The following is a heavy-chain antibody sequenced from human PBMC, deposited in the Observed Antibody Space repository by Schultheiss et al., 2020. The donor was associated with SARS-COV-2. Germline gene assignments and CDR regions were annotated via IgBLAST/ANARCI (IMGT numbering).Heavy chain of an antibody. CDR1: GFTFSSYG. J-gene: IGHJ4*02. Sequence: GGSLRLSCAASGFTFSSYGMHWVRQAPGKGLEWVAVIWYDGSNKYYADSVKGQFTISRDNSKNTLYLQMNSLRDEDTAVYYCARAYGGNSYYFDYWGQGTLVTVSS. CDR3: ARAYGGNSYYFDY. V-gene: IGHV3-33*01. CDR2: IWYDGSNK. D-gene: IGHD4-23*01.